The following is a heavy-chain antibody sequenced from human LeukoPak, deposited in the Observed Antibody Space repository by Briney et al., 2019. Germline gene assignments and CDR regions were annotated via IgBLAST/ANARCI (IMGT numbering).Heavy chain of an antibody. D-gene: IGHD1-26*01. CDR2: ISAYNGNT. CDR1: GYTFTSYG. Sequence: ASVKVSCKASGYTFTSYGISWVRQAPGQGLEWMGWISAYNGNTNYAQKLQGRVAMTTDTPTSTAYMELRSLRSDDTAVYYCARDGRRGSYYALVYYGMDVWGQGTTVTVSS. V-gene: IGHV1-18*01. CDR3: ARDGRRGSYYALVYYGMDV. J-gene: IGHJ6*02.